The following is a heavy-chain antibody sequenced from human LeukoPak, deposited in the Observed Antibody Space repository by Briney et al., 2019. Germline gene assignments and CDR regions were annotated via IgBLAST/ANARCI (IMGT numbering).Heavy chain of an antibody. CDR3: AREASTYYYDSSAYYPDAFDI. V-gene: IGHV1-18*01. CDR1: GYTFTSYD. Sequence: ASVKVSCKASGYTFTSYDINWVRQAPGQGLEWMGWISPHNQNTNYAQNLQGRVTMTTDTSTTTAYMELRSLRSDDTAVYYCAREASTYYYDSSAYYPDAFDIWGQGTMVTVSS. J-gene: IGHJ3*02. D-gene: IGHD3-22*01. CDR2: ISPHNQNT.